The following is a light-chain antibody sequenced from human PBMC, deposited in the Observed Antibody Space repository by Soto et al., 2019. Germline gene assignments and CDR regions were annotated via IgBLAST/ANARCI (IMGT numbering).Light chain of an antibody. J-gene: IGKJ3*01. Sequence: EIVMTQSPATLSVSPGERATLSCRASQSVSTDLAWYHQKPGQAPRRLIYGASTRATGIPARFSGSGSVTEFTLTINSLQSEDLAVYYCHQDTDWPRFTFGPGTKVDIK. V-gene: IGKV3-15*01. CDR2: GAS. CDR3: HQDTDWPRFT. CDR1: QSVSTD.